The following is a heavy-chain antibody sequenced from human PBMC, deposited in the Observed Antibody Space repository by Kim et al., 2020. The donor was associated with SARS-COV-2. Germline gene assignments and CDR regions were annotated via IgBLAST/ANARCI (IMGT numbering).Heavy chain of an antibody. V-gene: IGHV3-7*01. Sequence: GGSLRLSCVASGFTFSSHWMSWVRQAPGKGLEWVANIRQDGSEKSYLESGKGRFTISRDNAKNSVDLQMDSLRAEDTAVYYCVRVPKGDYYGMDVWGQGTTVIVSA. CDR2: IRQDGSEK. CDR1: GFTFSSHW. J-gene: IGHJ6*01. CDR3: VRVPKGDYYGMDV.